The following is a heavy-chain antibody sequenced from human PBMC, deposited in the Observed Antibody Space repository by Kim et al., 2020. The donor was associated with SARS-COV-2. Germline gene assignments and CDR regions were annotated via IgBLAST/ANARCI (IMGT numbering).Heavy chain of an antibody. D-gene: IGHD2-2*01. V-gene: IGHV1-69*13. CDR3: ARARGYCSSTSCDYYYGMDV. CDR2: IIPILGTA. J-gene: IGHJ6*02. CDR1: GGTFITYA. Sequence: SVKVSCKASGGTFITYAINWVRQAPGQGLEWMGGIIPILGTANYPQKFQGRVTIVADESTNTAYMELRRLRSEDTAVYYCARARGYCSSTSCDYYYGMDVWGQGTTVTVSS.